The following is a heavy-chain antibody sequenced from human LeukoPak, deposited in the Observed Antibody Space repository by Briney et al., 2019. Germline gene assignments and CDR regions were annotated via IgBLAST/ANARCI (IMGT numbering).Heavy chain of an antibody. CDR3: ARGPRIAAAGNGMDV. CDR2: MNPNSGNT. Sequence: ASVKVSYKASGYTFTSYDINWVRRATGQGLEWMGWMNPNSGNTGYAQKFQGRVTMTRNTSISTAYMELSSLRSEDTAVYYCARGPRIAAAGNGMDVWGQGTTVTVSS. D-gene: IGHD6-13*01. J-gene: IGHJ6*02. V-gene: IGHV1-8*01. CDR1: GYTFTSYD.